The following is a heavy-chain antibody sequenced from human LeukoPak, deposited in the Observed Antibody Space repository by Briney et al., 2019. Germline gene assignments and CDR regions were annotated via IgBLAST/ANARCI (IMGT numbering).Heavy chain of an antibody. CDR1: GYSISSGYY. CDR2: IYHSGSA. CDR3: ARVTPAVIDYYYYYGMDV. D-gene: IGHD2-15*01. J-gene: IGHJ6*02. V-gene: IGHV4-38-2*02. Sequence: SETLSLTCTVSGYSISSGYYWGWIRQPPGKGLEWIGSIYHSGSAYYNPSLKSRVTVSVDTSKNQFSLKLSSVTAADTAVYYCARVTPAVIDYYYYYGMDVWGQGTTVTVSS.